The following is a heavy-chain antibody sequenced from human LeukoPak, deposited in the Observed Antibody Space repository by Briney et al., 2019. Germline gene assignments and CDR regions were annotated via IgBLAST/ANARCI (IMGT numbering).Heavy chain of an antibody. CDR2: INHSGST. J-gene: IGHJ6*02. Sequence: SETLSLTCAVYGGSFSGYYWSWIRQPPGKGLEWIGEINHSGSTNYSPSLKSRVTISVDTSKNQFSLKLSSVTAADTAVYYCARGPSPVYEAYYYYGMDVWGQGTTVTVSS. CDR3: ARGPSPVYEAYYYYGMDV. V-gene: IGHV4-34*01. CDR1: GGSFSGYY. D-gene: IGHD2-8*01.